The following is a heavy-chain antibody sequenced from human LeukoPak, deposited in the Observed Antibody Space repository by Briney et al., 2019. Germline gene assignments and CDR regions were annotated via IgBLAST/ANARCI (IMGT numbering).Heavy chain of an antibody. V-gene: IGHV5-51*01. CDR2: IYPGDSDT. CDR3: TRQGIHPWDY. Sequence: GESLKISCKGSGYIFTRYWIAWVRQMPGKGLEWMGIIYPGDSDTRCSPSFRGQVTISADKSISTAFLQWSSLKASDTAMYYCTRQGIHPWDYWGQGTLVTVSS. CDR1: GYIFTRYW. D-gene: IGHD5-18*01. J-gene: IGHJ4*02.